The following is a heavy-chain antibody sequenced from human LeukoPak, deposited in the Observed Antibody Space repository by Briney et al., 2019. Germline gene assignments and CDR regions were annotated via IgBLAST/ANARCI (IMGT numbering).Heavy chain of an antibody. CDR1: AVTVTFAS. CDR2: VSGSRTYI. D-gene: IGHD4-23*01. CDR3: ARGEPGYGGLPTALDY. Sequence: GPSLRPSCAVAAVTVTFASMDCVRQARGEGMGSVPSVSGSRTYIDYADSVKGRFAISRDNPKNSLYLQMNSLRAEDTAVYYCARGEPGYGGLPTALDYWGQGTLVTVSS. V-gene: IGHV3-21*03. J-gene: IGHJ4*02.